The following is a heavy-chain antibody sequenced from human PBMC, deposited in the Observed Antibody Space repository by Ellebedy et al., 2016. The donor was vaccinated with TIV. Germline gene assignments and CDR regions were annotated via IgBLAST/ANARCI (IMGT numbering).Heavy chain of an antibody. Sequence: GSLRLXXTVSGGSISNYYWNWIRQPPGKGLEWIGYIYPSGSTNYNASLKSRVTLSIDTSKNQFSLNLRSVTAADTAVYYCARALGRFYGSGATYFDLWGRGTLVTVSS. CDR3: ARALGRFYGSGATYFDL. J-gene: IGHJ2*01. V-gene: IGHV4-59*01. CDR2: IYPSGST. D-gene: IGHD3-10*01. CDR1: GGSISNYY.